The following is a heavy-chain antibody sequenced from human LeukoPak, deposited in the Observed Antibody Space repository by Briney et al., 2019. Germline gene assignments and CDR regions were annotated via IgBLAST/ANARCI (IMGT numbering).Heavy chain of an antibody. CDR3: ARGMYYYYYHMDV. CDR1: GGSFSGYY. V-gene: IGHV4-34*01. J-gene: IGHJ6*03. CDR2: INHSGST. Sequence: SETLSLTCAVYGGSFSGYYWSWIRQPPGKGLEWIGEINHSGSTNYNPSLKSRVTISVDTSKNQFSLKLSSVTAADTAVYYCARGMYYYYYHMDVWGKGTTVTVSS.